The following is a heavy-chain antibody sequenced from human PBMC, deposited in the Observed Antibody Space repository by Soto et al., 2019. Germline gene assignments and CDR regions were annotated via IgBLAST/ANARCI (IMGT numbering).Heavy chain of an antibody. Sequence: ASVKVSCKASGYTFTSYGISWVRQAPGQGLKWMGWISAYNGNTNYAQKLQGRVTMTTDTSTSTAYMDLRVLRSDDTAVFYCARDPGIAVASIGSFDIWGQGTMVTVSS. CDR1: GYTFTSYG. CDR3: ARDPGIAVASIGSFDI. V-gene: IGHV1-18*01. CDR2: ISAYNGNT. D-gene: IGHD6-19*01. J-gene: IGHJ3*02.